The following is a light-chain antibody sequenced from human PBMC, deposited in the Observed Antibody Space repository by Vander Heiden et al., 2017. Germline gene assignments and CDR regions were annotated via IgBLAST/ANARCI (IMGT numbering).Light chain of an antibody. CDR2: AAS. J-gene: IGKJ4*01. CDR1: QSISNY. V-gene: IGKV1-39*01. Sequence: DIQMTQSPSSLSASIGDRVTIPCRASQSISNYLNWYQQKPGKAPKLLIYAASSLQSGVPSRFSGSGSGTDFTLTISTLQPEDFATYYCQQSYSTPPTFGGGTKVEIK. CDR3: QQSYSTPPT.